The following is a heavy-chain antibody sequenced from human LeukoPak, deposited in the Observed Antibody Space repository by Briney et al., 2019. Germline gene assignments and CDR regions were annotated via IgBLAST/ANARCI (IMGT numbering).Heavy chain of an antibody. CDR3: ARARGYSYGAQDAFDI. V-gene: IGHV1-2*02. Sequence: ASLKVSCKASGYTFTGYYMHWVRQAPGQGLEWMGWINPNSGGTNYAQKFQGRVTMTRDTSISKAYMALSRLRSDDTAVYYCARARGYSYGAQDAFDIWGQGTMVTVSS. CDR1: GYTFTGYY. J-gene: IGHJ3*02. CDR2: INPNSGGT. D-gene: IGHD5-18*01.